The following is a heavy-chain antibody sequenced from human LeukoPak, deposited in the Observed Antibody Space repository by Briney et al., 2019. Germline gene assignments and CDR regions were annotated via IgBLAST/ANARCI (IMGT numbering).Heavy chain of an antibody. Sequence: PSETLSLTRAVYGGSFSGYYWSWIRQPPGKGLEWIGEINHSGSTNYNPSLKSRVTISVDTSKNQFSLKLSSVTAADTAVYYCARGRPRFDYWGQGTLVTVSS. CDR2: INHSGST. V-gene: IGHV4-34*01. CDR3: ARGRPRFDY. CDR1: GGSFSGYY. J-gene: IGHJ4*02.